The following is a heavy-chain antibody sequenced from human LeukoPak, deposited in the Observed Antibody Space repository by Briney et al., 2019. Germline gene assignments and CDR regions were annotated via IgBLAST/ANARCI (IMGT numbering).Heavy chain of an antibody. CDR3: ARDLIAAAAIGRIYYYYYMDV. D-gene: IGHD6-13*01. J-gene: IGHJ6*03. CDR1: GYTFTGYY. Sequence: GASVKVSCKASGYTFTGYYMHWVRQAPGQGLEWMEWINPNSGGTNYAQKFQGRVTMTRDMSTSTVYMELSSLRSEDTAVYYCARDLIAAAAIGRIYYYYYMDVWGKGTTVTVSS. CDR2: INPNSGGT. V-gene: IGHV1-2*02.